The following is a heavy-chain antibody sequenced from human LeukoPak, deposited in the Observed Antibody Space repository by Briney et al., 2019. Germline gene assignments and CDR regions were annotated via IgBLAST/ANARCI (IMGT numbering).Heavy chain of an antibody. J-gene: IGHJ3*02. CDR2: ISSSGSTI. D-gene: IGHD3-22*01. Sequence: GGSLRLSCAASGFTFSDYYMSWIRQAPGKGLEWVSYISSSGSTIYYAASVKGRFTISRDNAKDSLYLQMNSLRAEDTAVYYCASRYDSSGYYPHAFDIWGQGTMVTVSS. CDR3: ASRYDSSGYYPHAFDI. CDR1: GFTFSDYY. V-gene: IGHV3-11*01.